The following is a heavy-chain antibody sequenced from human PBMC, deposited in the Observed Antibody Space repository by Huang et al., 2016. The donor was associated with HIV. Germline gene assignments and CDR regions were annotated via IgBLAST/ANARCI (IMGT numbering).Heavy chain of an antibody. CDR1: GGSFSDYY. CDR3: ARDGSYNSTAVPFDF. CDR2: INPFGNT. V-gene: IGHV4-34*02. D-gene: IGHD3-10*01. Sequence: QVKLQQWGAGPLKPSETLSLTCAVYGGSFSDYYWTWIRQPAGKGLEWIGEINPFGNTKYNPSLESRVTLSVDPSKRQFSLTMKSLTAADTAVYYCARDGSYNSTAVPFDFWGQGGLVTVSS. J-gene: IGHJ4*02.